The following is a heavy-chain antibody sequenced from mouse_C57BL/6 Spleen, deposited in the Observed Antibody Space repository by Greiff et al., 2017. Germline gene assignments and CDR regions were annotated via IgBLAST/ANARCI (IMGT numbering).Heavy chain of an antibody. CDR1: GYTFTDYN. D-gene: IGHD3-2*02. V-gene: IGHV1-18*01. J-gene: IGHJ3*01. CDR3: ARRSSSGYSWFAY. CDR2: INPNNGGT. Sequence: EVQLVESGPELVKPGASVKIPCKASGYTFTDYNMDWVKQSHGKSLEWIGDINPNNGGTIYNQKFKGKATLTVDKSSSTAYMELRSLTSEDTAVYYCARRSSSGYSWFAYWGQGTLVTVSA.